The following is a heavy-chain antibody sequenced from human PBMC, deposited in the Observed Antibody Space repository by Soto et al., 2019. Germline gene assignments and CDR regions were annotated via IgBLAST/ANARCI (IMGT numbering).Heavy chain of an antibody. Sequence: ASVKVSCKAYGYTFTSYAMHWVRQAPGQRAEWMGWINAGNGNTKYSQKCQGRVTITRDTSESTAYVKLSSLRSEDKAVYYCARPRVRGVISAFDIWGQGTMVTVSS. V-gene: IGHV1-3*01. J-gene: IGHJ3*02. CDR1: GYTFTSYA. D-gene: IGHD3-10*01. CDR3: ARPRVRGVISAFDI. CDR2: INAGNGNT.